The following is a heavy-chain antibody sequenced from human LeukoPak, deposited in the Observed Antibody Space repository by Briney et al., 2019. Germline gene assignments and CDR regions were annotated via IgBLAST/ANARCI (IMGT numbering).Heavy chain of an antibody. Sequence: SETLSLTCAVYGGSFSGYYWSWIRQPPGKGLEWIGEINHSGSTNYNPSLKSRVTISVDTSKNQFSLKLSSVTAADTAVYYCGRGTGDIVVVVAATAWFDPWGQGTLVTVSS. J-gene: IGHJ5*02. V-gene: IGHV4-34*01. D-gene: IGHD2-15*01. CDR3: GRGTGDIVVVVAATAWFDP. CDR2: INHSGST. CDR1: GGSFSGYY.